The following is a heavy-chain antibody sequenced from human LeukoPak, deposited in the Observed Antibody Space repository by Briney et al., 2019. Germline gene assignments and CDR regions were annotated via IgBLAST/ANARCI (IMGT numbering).Heavy chain of an antibody. Sequence: GGSLRLSCAASGFTVSSNYMSRVRQAPGKGLEWVSAIYSGGSTYYADSVKGRFTISRHNSKNTLCLQMNSLRAEDTAVYYCARVVLAVAGQYYFDYWGQGTLVTVSS. CDR2: IYSGGST. V-gene: IGHV3-53*04. CDR3: ARVVLAVAGQYYFDY. CDR1: GFTVSSNY. D-gene: IGHD6-19*01. J-gene: IGHJ4*02.